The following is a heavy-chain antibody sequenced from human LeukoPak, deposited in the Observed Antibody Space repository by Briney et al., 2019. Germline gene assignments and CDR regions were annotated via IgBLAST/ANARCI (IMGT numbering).Heavy chain of an antibody. Sequence: GGSLRLSCAASGFTFSVMHWVRQAPGKGLEGVALIRHDGTNKNYADSVKGRFTISRDNSKKTLYLQMNSLRPEDTAVYYCVKDRGALPPYFDYWGQGTLVTVSS. CDR2: IRHDGTNK. D-gene: IGHD2-15*01. CDR1: GFTFSV. V-gene: IGHV3-30*02. J-gene: IGHJ4*02. CDR3: VKDRGALPPYFDY.